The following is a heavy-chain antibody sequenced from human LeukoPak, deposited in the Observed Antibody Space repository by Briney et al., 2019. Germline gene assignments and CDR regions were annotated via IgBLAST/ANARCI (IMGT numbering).Heavy chain of an antibody. J-gene: IGHJ6*03. CDR3: ARAYSATYYYYDMDV. D-gene: IGHD4/OR15-4a*01. CDR2: ISAYNGNT. V-gene: IGHV1-18*01. Sequence: ASVKVSCKASGYTFTNYGLSWVRQAPGQGLECMGWISAYNGNTNYAQKLQDRVTMTTDTSTSTAYMELRSLRSDYTAVYYCARAYSATYYYYDMDVWGKGTTVTVSS. CDR1: GYTFTNYG.